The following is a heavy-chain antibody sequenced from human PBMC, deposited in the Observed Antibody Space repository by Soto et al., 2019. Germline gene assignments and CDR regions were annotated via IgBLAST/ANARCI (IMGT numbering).Heavy chain of an antibody. V-gene: IGHV3-30*18. Sequence: QVQLVESGGGVVQPGRSLTLSCAVSGLTFSDYGMHWVRQAPGKGLEWVAMISYDGSNKYHADSVKGRFTISRDNSKNTMYLQMSSLRGEDTAVYYCAKAGPHFDYWGQGALVTVSS. CDR1: GLTFSDYG. CDR2: ISYDGSNK. J-gene: IGHJ4*02. CDR3: AKAGPHFDY. D-gene: IGHD7-27*01.